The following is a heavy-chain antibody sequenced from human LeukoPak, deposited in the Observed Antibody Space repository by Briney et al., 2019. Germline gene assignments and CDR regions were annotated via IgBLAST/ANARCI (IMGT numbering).Heavy chain of an antibody. J-gene: IGHJ3*02. D-gene: IGHD2-2*01. V-gene: IGHV1-8*01. CDR1: GYTFTSYD. CDR2: MNPNSGNT. Sequence: ASVKVSCKASGYTFTSYDINWVRQATGQGLEWMGWMNPNSGNTGYAQKFQGRVTMTRNTSISTAYMELSSLRSEGTAVYYCARGRTSPDDAFDIWGQGTMVTVSS. CDR3: ARGRTSPDDAFDI.